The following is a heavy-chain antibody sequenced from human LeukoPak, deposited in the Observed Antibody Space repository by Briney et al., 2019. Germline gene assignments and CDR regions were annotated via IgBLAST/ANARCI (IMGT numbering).Heavy chain of an antibody. J-gene: IGHJ4*02. CDR2: INHSGST. CDR1: GGSFSGYY. CDR3: AGYYDILTGYDY. Sequence: SETLSLTCAVYGGSFSGYYWSWIRQPPGKGLEWIGEINHSGSTNYNPSLKSRVTISVDTSKNQFSLKLSSVTAADTAVYYCAGYYDILTGYDYWGQGTLVTVSS. V-gene: IGHV4-34*01. D-gene: IGHD3-9*01.